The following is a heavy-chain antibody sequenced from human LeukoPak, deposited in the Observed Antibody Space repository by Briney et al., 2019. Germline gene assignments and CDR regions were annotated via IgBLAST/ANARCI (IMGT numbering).Heavy chain of an antibody. V-gene: IGHV3-23*01. Sequence: GGSLRLSCAASGFTFRSYAMSWVPQAPGKGREWVSAISGIGGSTYYAASVKGRFTISRDNSKNTLYLQMNSMRAEDTAVYYCAKPPSRQYFDYWGQGTLVTVSS. CDR3: AKPPSRQYFDY. J-gene: IGHJ4*02. D-gene: IGHD6-25*01. CDR1: GFTFRSYA. CDR2: ISGIGGST.